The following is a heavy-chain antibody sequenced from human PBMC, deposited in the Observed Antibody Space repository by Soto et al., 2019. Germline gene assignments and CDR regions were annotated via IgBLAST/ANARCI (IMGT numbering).Heavy chain of an antibody. CDR3: ARGGGESIAAHIYYYYGMDV. CDR2: VSGRGADK. V-gene: IGHV3-23*01. D-gene: IGHD6-6*01. J-gene: IGHJ6*02. Sequence: GGSLRLSCAASGFTFSSYTMNWVRQAPGKWLEWVSGVSGRGADKFYADSVKGRFTISRDNSINLLFLQMNDLRAEDTAVYYCARGGGESIAAHIYYYYGMDVWGQGXTVTVYS. CDR1: GFTFSSYT.